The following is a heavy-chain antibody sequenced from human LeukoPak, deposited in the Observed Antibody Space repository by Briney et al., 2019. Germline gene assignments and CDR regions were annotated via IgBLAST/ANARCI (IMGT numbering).Heavy chain of an antibody. Sequence: GVLRLSCAASGFTFSSYAMSWVRQAPGKGLEWVSAISGSDDNIYYADSVKGRFTISRDSSKKTLYLQMNILRAEDTAVYYCAKSDCSYISCYVFDYWGQGTQVTVSS. J-gene: IGHJ4*02. CDR3: AKSDCSYISCYVFDY. CDR2: ISGSDDNI. CDR1: GFTFSSYA. V-gene: IGHV3-23*01. D-gene: IGHD2-2*01.